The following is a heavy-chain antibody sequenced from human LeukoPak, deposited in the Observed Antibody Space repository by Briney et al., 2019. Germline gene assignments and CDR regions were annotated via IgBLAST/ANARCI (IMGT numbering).Heavy chain of an antibody. V-gene: IGHV1-24*01. D-gene: IGHD2-21*01. CDR2: FDCEDRDT. J-gene: IGHJ5*02. CDR3: ARLFGDSRYYNWFDP. CDR1: GYTLTELS. Sequence: ASVKVSCKVSGYTLTELSIYWVRQAPEKGLEWMGSFDCEDRDTIYAPKFQDRVTMTVDTSTDTAYMELNSLRSEDTAVYYCARLFGDSRYYNWFDPWGQGTLVTVSS.